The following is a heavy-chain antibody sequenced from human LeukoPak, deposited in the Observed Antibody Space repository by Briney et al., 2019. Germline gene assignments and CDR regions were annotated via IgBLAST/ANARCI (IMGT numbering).Heavy chain of an antibody. CDR2: INHSGGT. D-gene: IGHD6-6*01. Sequence: SETLSLTCAVYGGSFSGYYWSWIRQPPGKGLEWIGEINHSGGTNYTPSLKSRVTMSLDTSKNQFSLKLTSVTAADTAVHYCARGSIAARLGNFWGQGTLVTVSS. CDR1: GGSFSGYY. V-gene: IGHV4-34*01. J-gene: IGHJ4*02. CDR3: ARGSIAARLGNF.